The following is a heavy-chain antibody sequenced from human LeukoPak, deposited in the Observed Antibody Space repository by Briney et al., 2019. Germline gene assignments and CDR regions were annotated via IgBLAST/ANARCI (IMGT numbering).Heavy chain of an antibody. CDR2: INPNSGGT. Sequence: ASVTVSCKASGYTFTGYYMHWVRQAPGQGLEWMGRINPNSGGTNYAQKFQGRVTMTRDTSISTAYMELSRLRPDDTAVYYCARERSTMVRGVMNYWGQGTLVTVSS. CDR1: GYTFTGYY. CDR3: ARERSTMVRGVMNY. J-gene: IGHJ4*02. V-gene: IGHV1-2*06. D-gene: IGHD3-10*01.